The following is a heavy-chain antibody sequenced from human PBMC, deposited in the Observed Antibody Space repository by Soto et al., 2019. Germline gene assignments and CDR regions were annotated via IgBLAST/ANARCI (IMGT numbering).Heavy chain of an antibody. J-gene: IGHJ4*02. V-gene: IGHV1-18*01. CDR1: GYTFNNYA. Sequence: ASVKVSCKASGYTFNNYAITWVRQAPGQGLEWMGWINVHNGNTHYAQKFQDRVIMTIDTSTRTAYVELRSLISDDTAVYYCARIDGYSSGYNVDQPQAIYFFDFWGQGALVTVSS. D-gene: IGHD5-18*01. CDR2: INVHNGNT. CDR3: ARIDGYSSGYNVDQPQAIYFFDF.